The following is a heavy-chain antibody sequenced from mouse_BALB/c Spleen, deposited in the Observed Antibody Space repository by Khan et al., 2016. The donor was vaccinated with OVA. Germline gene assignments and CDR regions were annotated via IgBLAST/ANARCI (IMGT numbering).Heavy chain of an antibody. Sequence: EVELVESGGGLVQPGGSRKLSCAASGFTFSRFGMHWVRQAPEKGLEWVAYISSGSSTIYYAETVKGRFAISRDNPKNTLFLQMTSLRSEDTAMYYCARDSNFDYWGQGTTLTVSS. CDR1: GFTFSRFG. V-gene: IGHV5-17*02. J-gene: IGHJ2*01. CDR2: ISSGSSTI. CDR3: ARDSNFDY.